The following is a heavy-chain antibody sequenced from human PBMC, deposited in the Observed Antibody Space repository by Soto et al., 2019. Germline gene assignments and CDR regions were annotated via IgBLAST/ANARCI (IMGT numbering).Heavy chain of an antibody. J-gene: IGHJ6*02. D-gene: IGHD1-20*01. Sequence: SVKVSCKASGGTFSSYAISWVRQAPGQGLEWMGGIIPIFGTANYAQKFQGRVTITADESTSTAYMELSSLRSEDTAVYYCASEVSGCNHYYYGMDVWSQGTTVTVSS. V-gene: IGHV1-69*13. CDR2: IIPIFGTA. CDR1: GGTFSSYA. CDR3: ASEVSGCNHYYYGMDV.